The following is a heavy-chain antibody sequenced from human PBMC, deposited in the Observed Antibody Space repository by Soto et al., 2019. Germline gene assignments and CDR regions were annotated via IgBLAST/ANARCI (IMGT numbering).Heavy chain of an antibody. D-gene: IGHD3-3*01. CDR1: GFSLTTSGVG. V-gene: IGHV2-5*02. Sequence: QITLNESGPTVVTPTETLTLTCTFSGFSLTTSGVGVGWVRQSPGKAPEWLAFIYCDDDKRYSTSLKSRLTITKDTSKNQVVLTLANVDPADTATYYCAHRVLRAVFGLVTTTAIYFAVWGQGTPVVVSS. CDR2: IYCDDDK. J-gene: IGHJ4*02. CDR3: AHRVLRAVFGLVTTTAIYFAV.